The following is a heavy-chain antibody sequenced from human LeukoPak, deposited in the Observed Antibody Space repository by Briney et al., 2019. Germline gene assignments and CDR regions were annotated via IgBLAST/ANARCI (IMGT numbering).Heavy chain of an antibody. V-gene: IGHV4-39*02. J-gene: IGHJ4*02. CDR2: IYYSGST. D-gene: IGHD3-16*01. Sequence: SETLSLTCTVSGGSISSSSYYWGWIRQPPGKGLEWIGSIYYSGSTYYNPSLKSRVTISVDTSKNQFSLKLSSVTAADTAVYYCARDPGRLTLPDYWGQGTLVTVSS. CDR3: ARDPGRLTLPDY. CDR1: GGSISSSSYY.